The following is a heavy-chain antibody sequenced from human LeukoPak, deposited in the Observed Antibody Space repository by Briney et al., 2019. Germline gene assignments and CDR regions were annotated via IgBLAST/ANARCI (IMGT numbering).Heavy chain of an antibody. Sequence: SETLSLTCTVSGGSISSYYWSWIRQPPGKGLEWIGYIYYSGSTNNNPSLKSRVTISVDTSKNQFSLKLSSVTAADTAVYYCASSYGDYGYDYWGQGTLVTVSS. J-gene: IGHJ4*02. D-gene: IGHD4-17*01. CDR3: ASSYGDYGYDY. CDR1: GGSISSYY. V-gene: IGHV4-59*12. CDR2: IYYSGST.